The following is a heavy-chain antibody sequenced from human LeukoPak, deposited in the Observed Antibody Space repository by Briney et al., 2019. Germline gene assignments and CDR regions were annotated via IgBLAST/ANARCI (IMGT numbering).Heavy chain of an antibody. J-gene: IGHJ4*02. D-gene: IGHD2-2*01. CDR3: ARESPTGSSSRRYFDY. Sequence: PGGSLRLSCAASGFTFSSYSMNWVRQAPGKGLEWVSYISSSSSTIYYADSVKGRFTISRDNAKNSLYLQMNSLRDEDTAVYYCARESPTGSSSRRYFDYWGQGTLVTVSS. CDR1: GFTFSSYS. V-gene: IGHV3-48*02. CDR2: ISSSSSTI.